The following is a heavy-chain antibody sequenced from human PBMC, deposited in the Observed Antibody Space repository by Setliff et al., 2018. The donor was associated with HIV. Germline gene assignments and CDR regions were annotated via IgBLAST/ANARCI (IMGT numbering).Heavy chain of an antibody. CDR2: VSSDGSSK. V-gene: IGHV3-74*01. CDR1: GFTFDTYW. D-gene: IGHD5-12*01. CDR3: HSGYDTEEQSYFDY. Sequence: GGSLRLSCAASGFTFDTYWMHWARQAPGKGLVWVSRVSSDGSSKTYADSVKDRFTISRDNAKNTLYSQMNSLRAEDTGVYYCHSGYDTEEQSYFDYWGQGTLVTVSS. J-gene: IGHJ4*02.